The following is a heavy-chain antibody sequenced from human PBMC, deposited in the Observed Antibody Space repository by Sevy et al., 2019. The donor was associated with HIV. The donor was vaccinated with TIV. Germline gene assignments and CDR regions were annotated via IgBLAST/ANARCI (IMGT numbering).Heavy chain of an antibody. CDR3: TRDVSAALDY. CDR2: TRNRANGYTT. Sequence: GGSLRLSCASSGFILSDHYMDWVRQAPGKGLEWVGRTRNRANGYTTEYAASVKGRFTISRDDSKNTLYLQMNILKSEDTAVYYCTRDVSAALDYWGQGTLVTVSS. V-gene: IGHV3-72*01. CDR1: GFILSDHY. J-gene: IGHJ4*02. D-gene: IGHD6-13*01.